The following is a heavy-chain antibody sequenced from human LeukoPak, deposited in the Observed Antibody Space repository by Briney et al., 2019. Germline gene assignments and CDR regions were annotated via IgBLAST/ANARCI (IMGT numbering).Heavy chain of an antibody. CDR3: ARDPSVDTAMAPDNWFDP. V-gene: IGHV1-46*01. CDR2: INPSDGST. Sequence: ASVKVSCKASGYTFTSYYMHWVRQAPGQGLEWMGIINPSDGSTSYAQKFQGRVTMTRDTSTSTVYMELSSLRSEDTAVYYCARDPSVDTAMAPDNWFDPWGQGTLVTVSS. J-gene: IGHJ5*02. D-gene: IGHD5-18*01. CDR1: GYTFTSYY.